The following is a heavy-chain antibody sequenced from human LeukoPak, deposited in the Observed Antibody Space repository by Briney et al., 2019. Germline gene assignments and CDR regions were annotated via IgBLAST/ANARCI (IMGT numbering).Heavy chain of an antibody. CDR1: GYTFNRYG. CDR3: ARSRGIAAAAKDFDY. CDR2: ISVDNGNT. J-gene: IGHJ4*02. Sequence: GSVKVSCKASGYTFNRYGMSWVRQAPGQGLEWMGWISVDNGNTNYAQKVLGRVTMTTDTSTNTAYMELRSLRSDDTAVYYCARSRGIAAAAKDFDYWGQGTLVTVSS. D-gene: IGHD6-13*01. V-gene: IGHV1-18*01.